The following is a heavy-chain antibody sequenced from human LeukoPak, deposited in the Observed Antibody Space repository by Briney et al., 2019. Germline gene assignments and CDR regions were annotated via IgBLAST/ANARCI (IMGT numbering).Heavy chain of an antibody. V-gene: IGHV3-7*03. CDR3: AKERAYGDYDLHY. Sequence: GGSLRLSCAASGFTFSNLWMSWVRQAPGKGLEWVANINQDGSEKYYVDSVKGRFTISRDNAKNTLYLQMNSLRAEDTAVYYCAKERAYGDYDLHYWGQGTLVTVSS. CDR1: GFTFSNLW. D-gene: IGHD4-17*01. J-gene: IGHJ4*02. CDR2: INQDGSEK.